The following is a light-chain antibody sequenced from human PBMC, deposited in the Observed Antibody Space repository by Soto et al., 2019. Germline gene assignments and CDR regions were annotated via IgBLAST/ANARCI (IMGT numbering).Light chain of an antibody. CDR1: SSDVGGYNY. CDR2: EVS. V-gene: IGLV2-14*01. J-gene: IGLJ2*01. CDR3: SSYTSSNTLV. Sequence: QSALTQPASVSGSPGQSITISCTGTSSDVGGYNYVSWYQQYPGKVPKLMIYEVSNRPSGVSVRFSGSKSDNTASLTISGLQAEDEADYYCSSYTSSNTLVFGEGTKVTVL.